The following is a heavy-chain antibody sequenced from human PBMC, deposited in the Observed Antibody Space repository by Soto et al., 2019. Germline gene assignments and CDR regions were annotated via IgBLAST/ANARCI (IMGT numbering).Heavy chain of an antibody. D-gene: IGHD6-13*01. Sequence: GGSLRLSCAASGFTFSSYSMNWVRQAPGKGLEWVSTISSSSSYIYYADSVKGRCTISRDNAKNSLYLQMNSLRAEDTAVYYCASLSSWDYYDYGMDVWAQGTTVPVSS. J-gene: IGHJ6*02. V-gene: IGHV3-21*01. CDR3: ASLSSWDYYDYGMDV. CDR1: GFTFSSYS. CDR2: ISSSSSYI.